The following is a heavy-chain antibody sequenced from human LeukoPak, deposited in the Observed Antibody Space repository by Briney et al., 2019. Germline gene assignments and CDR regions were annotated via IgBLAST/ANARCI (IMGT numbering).Heavy chain of an antibody. CDR3: AKVVVAGTVYYYYGMDV. Sequence: PGGSLRLSCAASGFTFSSYAMTWVRQAPGKGLEWVSVISGSGGSTYYADSVQGRFTVSRDNSKNTLYLQMSSLRAEDTAVYYCAKVVVAGTVYYYYGMDVWGQGTTVIVSS. J-gene: IGHJ6*02. D-gene: IGHD2-15*01. CDR2: ISGSGGST. CDR1: GFTFSSYA. V-gene: IGHV3-23*01.